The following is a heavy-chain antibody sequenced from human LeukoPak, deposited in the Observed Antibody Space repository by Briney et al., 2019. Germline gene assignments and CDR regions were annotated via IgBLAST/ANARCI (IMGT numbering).Heavy chain of an antibody. D-gene: IGHD1-26*01. Sequence: PGRSLRLSCAASGFTFSSNGMHWVRQAPGKGLEWVAVISYDGSNKYYADSVKGRFTISRDNSKNTLYLQMNSLRAEDTAVYYCAKTGFGWELLRGSNYFDYWGQGALVTVSS. CDR3: AKTGFGWELLRGSNYFDY. CDR1: GFTFSSNG. J-gene: IGHJ4*02. CDR2: ISYDGSNK. V-gene: IGHV3-30*18.